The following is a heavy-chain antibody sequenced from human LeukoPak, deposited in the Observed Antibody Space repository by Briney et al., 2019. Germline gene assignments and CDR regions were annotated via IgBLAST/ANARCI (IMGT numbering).Heavy chain of an antibody. CDR1: GFTFSDYY. J-gene: IGHJ6*03. Sequence: GGSLRLSCAASGFTFSDYYMSWIRQAPGKGLEWVSYISSSGSTIYYADSVKGRFTISRDNAKNSLYLQMNSLRAEDTAVYYCARAHMITSYYYYYYMDVWGKGTTVTVSS. V-gene: IGHV3-11*01. D-gene: IGHD3-16*01. CDR2: ISSSGSTI. CDR3: ARAHMITSYYYYYYMDV.